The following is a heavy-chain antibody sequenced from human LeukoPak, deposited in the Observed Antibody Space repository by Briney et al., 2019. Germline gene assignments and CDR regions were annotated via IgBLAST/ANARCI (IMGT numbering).Heavy chain of an antibody. J-gene: IGHJ4*02. CDR2: IYYSGST. Sequence: SETLALTCAVSGGSISSYYWSWIRQPPGKGLEWIGYIYYSGSTNYNPSLKSRVTISLDTPRNLFSLKLSSVTAADTAVYYCARDCSGATCYDYWGQGTLVTVSS. V-gene: IGHV4-59*01. CDR1: GGSISSYY. D-gene: IGHD2-15*01. CDR3: ARDCSGATCYDY.